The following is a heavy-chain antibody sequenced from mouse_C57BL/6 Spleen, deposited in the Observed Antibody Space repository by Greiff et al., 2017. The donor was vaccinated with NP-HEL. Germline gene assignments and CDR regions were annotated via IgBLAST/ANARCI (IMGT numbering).Heavy chain of an antibody. CDR1: GFTFSSYG. V-gene: IGHV5-6*01. Sequence: EVRLVESGGDLVKPGGSPKLSCAASGFTFSSYGMSWVRQTPDKRLEWVATISSGGSYTYYPDSVKGRFTISRDNAKNTLYLQMSSLKSEDTAMYYCARHRDDYHAMDYWVQGTSVTVSS. CDR3: ARHRDDYHAMDY. CDR2: ISSGGSYT. J-gene: IGHJ4*01.